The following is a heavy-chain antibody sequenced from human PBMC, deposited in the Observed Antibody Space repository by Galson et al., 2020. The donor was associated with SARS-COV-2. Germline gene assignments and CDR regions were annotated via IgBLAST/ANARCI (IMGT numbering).Heavy chain of an antibody. D-gene: IGHD5-18*01. Sequence: SETLSLTCTVSGGSISSSSYYWAWIRQPPGKGLEWIGNNYYSGSNYYNPSLKSRVIISIDKSKNQFSLKLNSVTAADTAVYYCARSSYGYDTRHAPWIQLSNTAMVNAFDIWGQGTMVTVSS. CDR3: ARSSYGYDTRHAPWIQLSNTAMVNAFDI. V-gene: IGHV4-39*07. J-gene: IGHJ3*02. CDR2: NYYSGSN. CDR1: GGSISSSSYY.